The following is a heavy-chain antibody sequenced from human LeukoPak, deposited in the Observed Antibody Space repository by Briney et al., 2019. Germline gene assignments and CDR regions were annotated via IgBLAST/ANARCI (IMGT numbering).Heavy chain of an antibody. Sequence: PSETLSLTCTVSGGSVSSSSYYWSWIRQPPGKGLEWIGYIYYSGSTNYNPSPKSRVTISVDTSKNQFSLKLSSVTAADTAVYYCARLRIAAAGTPIDYWGQGTLVTVSS. D-gene: IGHD6-13*01. CDR3: ARLRIAAAGTPIDY. CDR2: IYYSGST. J-gene: IGHJ4*02. V-gene: IGHV4-61*01. CDR1: GGSVSSSSYY.